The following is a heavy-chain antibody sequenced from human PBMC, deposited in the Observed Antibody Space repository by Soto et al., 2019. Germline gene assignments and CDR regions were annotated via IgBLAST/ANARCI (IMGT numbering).Heavy chain of an antibody. J-gene: IGHJ4*02. CDR3: ARTLEGYSSSRYYFDY. V-gene: IGHV3-21*01. Sequence: PVGSLRLSCAASGFTFSSYSMNWVRQAPGKGLEWVSSISSSSSYIYYADSVKGRFTISRDNAKNSLYLQMNSLRAEDTAVYYCARTLEGYSSSRYYFDYWGQGTLVTVSS. D-gene: IGHD6-6*01. CDR1: GFTFSSYS. CDR2: ISSSSSYI.